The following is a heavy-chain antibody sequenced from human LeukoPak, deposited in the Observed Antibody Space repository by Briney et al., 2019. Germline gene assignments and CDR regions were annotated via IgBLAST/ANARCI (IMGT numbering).Heavy chain of an antibody. CDR2: ISYDGSNR. CDR3: ARDRTLDYYDSSGYYCGYFDY. J-gene: IGHJ4*02. Sequence: GGSLRPSCAASGFTFSSYAMHWVRQAPGKGLEWVAVISYDGSNRYYADSVKGRFTISRDNSKNTLYLQMNSLRAEDTAVYYCARDRTLDYYDSSGYYCGYFDYWGQGTLVTVSS. CDR1: GFTFSSYA. V-gene: IGHV3-30-3*01. D-gene: IGHD3-22*01.